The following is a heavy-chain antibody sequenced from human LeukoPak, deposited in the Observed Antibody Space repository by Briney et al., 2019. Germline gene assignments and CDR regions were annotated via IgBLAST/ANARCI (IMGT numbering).Heavy chain of an antibody. CDR1: GFTFSIYG. V-gene: IGHV3-30*18. Sequence: PGRSLRLSCAASGFTFSIYGMHWVRQAPGKRLEWVAFISYDGSNKYYADSVKGRFTISRDHSKNTLYLQMNSLRAEDTALYLCSKDPWQSGHYYDSSGQFDYWGQGTLVTVSS. D-gene: IGHD3-22*01. J-gene: IGHJ4*02. CDR3: SKDPWQSGHYYDSSGQFDY. CDR2: ISYDGSNK.